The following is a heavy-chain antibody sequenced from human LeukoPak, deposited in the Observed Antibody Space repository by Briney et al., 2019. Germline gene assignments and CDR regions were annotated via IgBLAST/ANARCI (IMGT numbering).Heavy chain of an antibody. Sequence: ASVKVSCKASGYTFTGYYMHWVRQAPGQGLEWMGWINPNSGGTNYAQKFQGRVTMTRDTSISTAYMELSRLRSDDTAVYYCARVTPVIAAAGTCFDYWGQGTLVTVSS. CDR3: ARVTPVIAAAGTCFDY. V-gene: IGHV1-2*02. CDR2: INPNSGGT. D-gene: IGHD6-13*01. CDR1: GYTFTGYY. J-gene: IGHJ4*02.